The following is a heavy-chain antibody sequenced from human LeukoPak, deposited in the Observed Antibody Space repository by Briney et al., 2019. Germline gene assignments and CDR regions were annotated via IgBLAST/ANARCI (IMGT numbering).Heavy chain of an antibody. Sequence: SETLSLTCTVSGGSISSGGYYWSWIRPHPGKGLEWIGYIYYSGSTYYNPSLKSRVTISVDTSKNQFSLKLSSVTAADTAVYYCERAHYDSTWDYWGQGTLVTVSS. CDR3: ERAHYDSTWDY. V-gene: IGHV4-31*03. J-gene: IGHJ4*02. CDR1: GGSISSGGYY. CDR2: IYYSGST. D-gene: IGHD3-22*01.